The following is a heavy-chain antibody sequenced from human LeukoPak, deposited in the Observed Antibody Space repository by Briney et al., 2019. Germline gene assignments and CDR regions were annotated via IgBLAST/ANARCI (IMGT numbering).Heavy chain of an antibody. D-gene: IGHD5-24*01. V-gene: IGHV3-9*01. CDR2: ISWNSGSI. CDR3: AKSGSGLQYYFDY. J-gene: IGHJ4*02. CDR1: GFTFDDYA. Sequence: PGGSLRLSCAASGFTFDDYAMHWVRQAPGKGLEWVSGISWNSGSIGYADSVKGRFTISRDNAKNSLYLQMNSLRAEDTALYYCAKSGSGLQYYFDYWGQGTLVTVSS.